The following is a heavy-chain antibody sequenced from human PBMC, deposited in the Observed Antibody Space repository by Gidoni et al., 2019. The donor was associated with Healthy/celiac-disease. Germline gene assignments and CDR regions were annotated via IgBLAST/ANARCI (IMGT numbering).Heavy chain of an antibody. J-gene: IGHJ5*02. Sequence: QVQLQESGPGLVKPSETLSLTCTVSGGSISSYYWSWIRQPAGKGLEWIGRIYTSGSTNYNPSLKSRVTMSVDTSKNQFSLKLSSVTAADTAVYYCAREPYIVVVPAARVRDWFDPWGQGTLVTVSS. V-gene: IGHV4-4*07. CDR1: GGSISSYY. CDR2: IYTSGST. D-gene: IGHD2-2*01. CDR3: AREPYIVVVPAARVRDWFDP.